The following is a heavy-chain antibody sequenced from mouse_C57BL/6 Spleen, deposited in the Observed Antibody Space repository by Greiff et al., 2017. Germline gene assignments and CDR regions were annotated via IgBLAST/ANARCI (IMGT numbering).Heavy chain of an antibody. CDR2: IYPGDGDT. CDR3: ARGPNWAY. Sequence: VKLQESGAELVKPGASVKISCKASGYAFSSYWMNWVKQRPGKGLEWIGQIYPGDGDTNYNGKFKGKATLTADKSSSTAYMQLSSLTSEDSAVYFCARGPNWAYWGQGTLVTVSA. CDR1: GYAFSSYW. V-gene: IGHV1-80*01. D-gene: IGHD4-1*02. J-gene: IGHJ3*01.